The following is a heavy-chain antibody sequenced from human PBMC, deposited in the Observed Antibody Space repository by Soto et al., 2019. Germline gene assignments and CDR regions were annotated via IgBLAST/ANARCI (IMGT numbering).Heavy chain of an antibody. D-gene: IGHD4-4*01. V-gene: IGHV4-59*08. CDR2: IYYSGST. J-gene: IGHJ4*02. CDR3: ARHSNRNYGLYYFDY. Sequence: SETLSLTCTVSGGSVSSYYWSWIRQPPGKGLEWIGYIYYSGSTKYSPSLKSRVTMSVDTSNNQFSLKMSSVAAADTAVYYCARHSNRNYGLYYFDYWGLGALVTVSS. CDR1: GGSVSSYY.